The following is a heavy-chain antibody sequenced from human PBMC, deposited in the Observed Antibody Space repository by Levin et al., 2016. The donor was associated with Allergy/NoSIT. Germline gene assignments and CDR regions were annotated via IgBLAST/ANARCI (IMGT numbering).Heavy chain of an antibody. CDR2: IYSSGYT. CDR1: GGSFNNYY. J-gene: IGHJ3*02. Sequence: SETLSLTCTVSGGSFNNYYLSWIRQTPGKGLEWMGYIYSSGYTFYNPSLRSRLTLSGDMSTNIFSLKLRSATAADTAVYYCARHGNLNFWANDAFDIWGQGTAVTVSP. CDR3: ARHGNLNFWANDAFDI. D-gene: IGHD3-3*01. V-gene: IGHV4-59*08.